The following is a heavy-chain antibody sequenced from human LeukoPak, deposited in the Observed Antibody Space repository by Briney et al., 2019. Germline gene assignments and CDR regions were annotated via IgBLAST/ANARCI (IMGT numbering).Heavy chain of an antibody. Sequence: PGGSLRLSCAASGFTFNNAWMNWVRQAPGKGLEWVGRIKSKNVGGTTDYAAPVKGRFTISRDDSKNTVYLQMNSLKIEDTAVYYCASHAAFDPWGQGTLVTVSS. CDR3: ASHAAFDP. V-gene: IGHV3-15*01. CDR2: IKSKNVGGTT. CDR1: GFTFNNAW. J-gene: IGHJ5*02.